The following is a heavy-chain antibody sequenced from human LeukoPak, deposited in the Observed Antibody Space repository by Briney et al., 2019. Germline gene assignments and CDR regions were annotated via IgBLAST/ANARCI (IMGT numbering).Heavy chain of an antibody. D-gene: IGHD6-13*01. CDR1: GGSISSGSYY. CDR3: ASTISAAGIIGGNAFDI. V-gene: IGHV4-61*02. J-gene: IGHJ3*02. CDR2: IYTSGST. Sequence: SETLSLTCTVSGGSISSGSYYWSWIRQPAGKGLEWIGRIYTSGSTNYNPSLKSRVTISVDTSKNQFSLKLSSVTAADTAVYYCASTISAAGIIGGNAFDIWGQGTMVTVSS.